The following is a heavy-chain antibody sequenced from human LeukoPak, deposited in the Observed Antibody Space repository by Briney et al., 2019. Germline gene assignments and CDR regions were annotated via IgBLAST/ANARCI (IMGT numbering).Heavy chain of an antibody. CDR2: IKQDGSEK. Sequence: QTGGSLRLSCAASGFTFSSYWMSWVRQAPGKGLEWVANIKQDGSEKYYVDSVKGRFTISRDNAKNSLYLQMNSLRAEDTAVYYCARDPTFLWFGELSEPALHSNWGQGTLVTVSS. D-gene: IGHD3-10*01. V-gene: IGHV3-7*01. J-gene: IGHJ4*02. CDR3: ARDPTFLWFGELSEPALHSN. CDR1: GFTFSSYW.